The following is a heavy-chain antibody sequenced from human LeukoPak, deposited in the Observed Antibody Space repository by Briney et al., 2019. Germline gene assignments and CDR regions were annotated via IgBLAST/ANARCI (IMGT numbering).Heavy chain of an antibody. V-gene: IGHV4-59*01. CDR1: GGSISSYY. CDR2: IYYSGST. D-gene: IGHD6-13*01. J-gene: IGHJ4*02. CDR3: ASLYVGSAAGTRQAVDY. Sequence: SETLSLTCTVSGGSISSYYWSWIRQPPRKGLEWIGYIYYSGSTNYNPSLKSRVTISVDTSKNQFSLKLSSVTAADTAVYYCASLYVGSAAGTRQAVDYWGQGTLVTVSS.